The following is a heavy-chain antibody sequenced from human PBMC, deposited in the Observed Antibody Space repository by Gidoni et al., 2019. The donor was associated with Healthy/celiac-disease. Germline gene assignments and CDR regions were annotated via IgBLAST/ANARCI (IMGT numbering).Heavy chain of an antibody. CDR1: GYRFTSYW. Sequence: EVQLVQSGAEVKKPGESLQISCKGSGYRFTSYWIGWVRQIPGKGLGWMGIIYPGDSDTRYSPSVQGQVTISADKSISTAYLQWSSLKASDTAMYYCARALNYDFWSGYDYWGQGTLVTVSS. CDR3: ARALNYDFWSGYDY. V-gene: IGHV5-51*03. CDR2: IYPGDSDT. J-gene: IGHJ4*02. D-gene: IGHD3-3*01.